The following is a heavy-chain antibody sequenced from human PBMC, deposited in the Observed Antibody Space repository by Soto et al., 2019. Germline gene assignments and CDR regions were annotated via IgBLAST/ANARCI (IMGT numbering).Heavy chain of an antibody. J-gene: IGHJ4*02. Sequence: PGGSLRLSCAASGFTFSDYYMSWVRQAPGRGLEWISYSSNSGTFARYATSVKGRFSISRDNANNSLYLEMNSLRVEDTAVYYCARSGDNFNVLDYWGQGTPVTDSS. CDR2: SSNSGTFA. CDR1: GFTFSDYY. CDR3: ARSGDNFNVLDY. V-gene: IGHV3-11*06. D-gene: IGHD1-1*01.